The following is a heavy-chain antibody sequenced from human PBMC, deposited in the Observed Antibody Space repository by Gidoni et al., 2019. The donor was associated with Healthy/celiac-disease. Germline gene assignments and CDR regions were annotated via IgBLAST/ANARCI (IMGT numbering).Heavy chain of an antibody. CDR1: GYTFTSYG. CDR3: ARDYLYYDFWSGYSRYYYYYGMDV. J-gene: IGHJ6*02. D-gene: IGHD3-3*01. CDR2: ISAYNGNT. Sequence: QVQLVQSGAEVKKPGASVKVSCKASGYTFTSYGISWVRQAPGQGLEWMGWISAYNGNTNYAQKLQGRVTMTTDTSTSTAYMELRSLRSDDTAVYYCARDYLYYDFWSGYSRYYYYYGMDVWGQGTTVTVSS. V-gene: IGHV1-18*01.